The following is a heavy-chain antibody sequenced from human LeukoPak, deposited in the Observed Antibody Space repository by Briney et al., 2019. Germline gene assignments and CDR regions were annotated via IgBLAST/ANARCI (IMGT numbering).Heavy chain of an antibody. Sequence: SSETLSLTCTVSGGSISSYYWSWIRQPPGKGLEWIGYIYYSGSTNYNPSLKSRVTISVDTSKNQFSLKLSSVTAADTAVYYCAGVPAAIGGGDWFDPWGQGTLVTVSS. CDR1: GGSISSYY. D-gene: IGHD2-2*02. J-gene: IGHJ5*02. V-gene: IGHV4-59*01. CDR3: AGVPAAIGGGDWFDP. CDR2: IYYSGST.